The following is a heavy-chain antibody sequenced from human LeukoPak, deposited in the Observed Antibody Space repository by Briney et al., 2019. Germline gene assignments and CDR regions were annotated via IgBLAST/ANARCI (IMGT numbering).Heavy chain of an antibody. CDR1: GYTCTSYD. Sequence: GASVKVSCKASGYTCTSYDINWVRQATGQGLEWMGWMNPNSGNTGYAQKFQGRVTMTRNTSIRTAYMELSSLRSEDTAVYYCARHARYYGSGSYYHHWGQGTLVTVSS. J-gene: IGHJ5*02. CDR3: ARHARYYGSGSYYHH. D-gene: IGHD3-10*01. CDR2: MNPNSGNT. V-gene: IGHV1-8*01.